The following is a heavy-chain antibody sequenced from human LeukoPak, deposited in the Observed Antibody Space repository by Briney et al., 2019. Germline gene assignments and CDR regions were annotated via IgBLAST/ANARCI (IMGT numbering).Heavy chain of an antibody. CDR1: GFTFSSYS. D-gene: IGHD3-22*01. CDR3: ARTSSGYYYVLDY. V-gene: IGHV3-21*01. CDR2: VSTGSNYI. J-gene: IGHJ4*02. Sequence: PGGSLRLSCTASGFTFSSYSLNWVRQAPGKGLEWVSSVSTGSNYIYYADSVKGRFTISRDNDKNSLYLQMNSLRAEDTAVYYCARTSSGYYYVLDYWGQGTLVTVSS.